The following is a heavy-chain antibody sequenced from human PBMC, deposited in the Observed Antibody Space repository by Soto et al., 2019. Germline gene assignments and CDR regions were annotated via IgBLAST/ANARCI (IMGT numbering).Heavy chain of an antibody. CDR3: VRYLVTAAIYYVKDV. J-gene: IGHJ6*02. CDR1: GFTFSSYG. CDR2: IWYDGSNK. V-gene: IGHV3-33*08. Sequence: PGGSLRLCCAASGFTFSSYGMHWVRQAPGKGLEWVAVIWYDGSNKYYADSVKGRFTISRDNSKNTLYLQMNSLRAEDTAVYYCVRYLVTAAIYYVKDVWGQRTTVTVSS. D-gene: IGHD2-2*01.